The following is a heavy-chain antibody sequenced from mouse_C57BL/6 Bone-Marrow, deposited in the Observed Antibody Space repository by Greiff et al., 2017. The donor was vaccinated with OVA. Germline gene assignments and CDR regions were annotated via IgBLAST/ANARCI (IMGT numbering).Heavy chain of an antibody. Sequence: QVQLQQPGAELVMPGASVKLSCKASGYTLTSYWMHWVKQRPGQGLEWIGEIDPSDSYTNYNQKLKGKSTLTVDKSSSTAYMQLSSLTSEDSAVYYCASLPYGNPYYYAMDYWGQGTSVTVSS. CDR1: GYTLTSYW. CDR2: IDPSDSYT. V-gene: IGHV1-69*01. J-gene: IGHJ4*01. D-gene: IGHD2-1*01. CDR3: ASLPYGNPYYYAMDY.